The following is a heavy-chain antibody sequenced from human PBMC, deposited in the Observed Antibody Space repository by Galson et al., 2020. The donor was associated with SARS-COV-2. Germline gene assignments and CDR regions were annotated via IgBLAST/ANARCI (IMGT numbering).Heavy chain of an antibody. Sequence: GESLKISCAASGFTFSSYDMHWVRQATGKGLEWVSAIGTAGDTYYPGSVKGRFTISRENAKNSLYLQMNSLRAGDTAVYYCARGFWSGRARYYFDYWGQGTLVTVSS. CDR2: IGTAGDT. J-gene: IGHJ4*02. V-gene: IGHV3-13*04. CDR1: GFTFSSYD. CDR3: ARGFWSGRARYYFDY. D-gene: IGHD3-3*01.